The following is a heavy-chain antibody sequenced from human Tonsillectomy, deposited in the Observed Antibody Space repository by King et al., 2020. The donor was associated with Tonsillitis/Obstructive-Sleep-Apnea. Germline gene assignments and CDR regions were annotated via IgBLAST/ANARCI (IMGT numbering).Heavy chain of an antibody. CDR3: ARGRGGTIPY. CDR2: INHSGST. Sequence: VQLQQWGAGLLKPSETLSLTCAVYGGSFSGYYWSWIRQPPGKGLEWIGEINHSGSTNYNPSLKSRVTISVDTSKNQLSLKLSSVTAADTAVYYCARGRGGTIPYWGQGTLVTVSS. J-gene: IGHJ4*02. CDR1: GGSFSGYY. V-gene: IGHV4-34*01. D-gene: IGHD2-15*01.